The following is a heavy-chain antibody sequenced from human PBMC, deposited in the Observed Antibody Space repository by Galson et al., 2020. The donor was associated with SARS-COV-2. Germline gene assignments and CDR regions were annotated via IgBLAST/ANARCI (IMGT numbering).Heavy chain of an antibody. CDR1: GFTFSSYS. J-gene: IGHJ4*02. D-gene: IGHD6-6*01. V-gene: IGHV3-21*01. Sequence: SCAASGFTFSSYSMNWVRQAPGKGLEWVSSISSSSSYIYYADSVKGRFTISRDNAKNSLYLQMNSLRAEDTAVYYCARDSYSSSSCFDYWGQGTLVTVSS. CDR3: ARDSYSSSSCFDY. CDR2: ISSSSSYI.